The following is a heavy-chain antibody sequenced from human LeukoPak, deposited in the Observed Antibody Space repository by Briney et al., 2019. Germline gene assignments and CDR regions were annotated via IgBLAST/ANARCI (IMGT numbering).Heavy chain of an antibody. V-gene: IGHV4-34*01. CDR2: INHSGST. Sequence: SETLSLTCAVYGGSFSGYYWSWIRQPPGKGLEWIGEINHSGSTNYNPSLKSRVTISVDTSKNQFSLKLSSVTAADTAVYYCARASPNRSRRQWLVPSWFDPWGQGTLVTVSS. CDR3: ARASPNRSRRQWLVPSWFDP. CDR1: GGSFSGYY. D-gene: IGHD6-19*01. J-gene: IGHJ5*02.